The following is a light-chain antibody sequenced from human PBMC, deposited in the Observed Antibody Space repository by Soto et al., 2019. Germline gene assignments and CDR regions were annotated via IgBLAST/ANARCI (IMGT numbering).Light chain of an antibody. J-gene: IGKJ4*01. V-gene: IGKV1-5*01. CDR2: DAS. Sequence: IQMTQFPPTLSASVGDRVNITCRASQTITTWLAWYQNNPGXAPKLLIYDASTLESGVPSRCSGXXCGTECILTITSLQPDEFAAYFCQKYDSAPLTCGGGTKVDI. CDR3: QKYDSAPLT. CDR1: QTITTW.